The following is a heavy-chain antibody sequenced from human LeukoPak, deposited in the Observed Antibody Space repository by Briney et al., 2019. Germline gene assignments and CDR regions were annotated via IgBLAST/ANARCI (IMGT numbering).Heavy chain of an antibody. D-gene: IGHD3-10*01. J-gene: IGHJ5*02. CDR1: GGSISSYY. CDR3: ARRNVVRGVMAGFDP. V-gene: IGHV4-59*08. Sequence: SETLSLTCTVSGGSISSYYWSWIRQLPGKGLEWIGYIYYSGSTNYNPSLKSRVTISVDTSKNQFSLKLSSVTAADTAVYYCARRNVVRGVMAGFDPWGQGTLVTVSS. CDR2: IYYSGST.